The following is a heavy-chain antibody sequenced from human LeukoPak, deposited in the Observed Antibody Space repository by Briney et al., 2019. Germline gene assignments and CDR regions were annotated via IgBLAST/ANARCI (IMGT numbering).Heavy chain of an antibody. V-gene: IGHV3-21*01. J-gene: IGHJ4*02. CDR3: ARDLGGDSRFDY. CDR2: IISGSGYI. CDR1: EFTFSTYS. Sequence: GGSLRLSCAASEFTFSTYSMNWVRQAPGKGLEWVSSIISGSGYIFYADSVKGRFTISRDNAKNSLYLQMNSLRAEDTAVYYCARDLGGDSRFDYWGQGTLVTVSS. D-gene: IGHD4-17*01.